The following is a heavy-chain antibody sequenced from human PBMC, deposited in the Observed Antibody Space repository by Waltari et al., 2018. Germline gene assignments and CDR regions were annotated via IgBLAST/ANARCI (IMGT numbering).Heavy chain of an antibody. Sequence: QLQLQESGPGLVKPSETLSLTCTFSGGSINSDSFYCGWIRHPPGKGLEWVGSLYYSGTTYFSPSLRSRVPISLDPAKSQFSLKLSSVTAADTAVYYCARAPDSWGQGTLVTVSS. CDR3: ARAPDS. CDR1: GGSINSDSFY. V-gene: IGHV4-39*01. J-gene: IGHJ5*01. CDR2: LYYSGTT.